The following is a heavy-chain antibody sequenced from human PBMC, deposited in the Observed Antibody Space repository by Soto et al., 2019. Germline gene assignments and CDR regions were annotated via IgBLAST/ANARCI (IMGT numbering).Heavy chain of an antibody. CDR3: ARQLDYGGNTGAFDI. CDR2: INASGGST. D-gene: IGHD4-17*01. J-gene: IGHJ3*02. Sequence: ASVKVSCKASGYTFTSYYMHWVRQAPGQGLEWMGIINASGGSTSYAQKFQGRVTITRDTSASTAYMELSSLRSEDTDVYYCARQLDYGGNTGAFDIWGQGTMVTVSS. CDR1: GYTFTSYY. V-gene: IGHV1-46*01.